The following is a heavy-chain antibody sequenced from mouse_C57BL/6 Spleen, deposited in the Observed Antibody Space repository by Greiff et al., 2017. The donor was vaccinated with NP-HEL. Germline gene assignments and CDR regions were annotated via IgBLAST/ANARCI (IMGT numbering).Heavy chain of an antibody. J-gene: IGHJ2*01. CDR1: GYTFTSYW. V-gene: IGHV1-59*01. CDR2: IDPSDSYT. CDR3: ARDTTVGFDY. Sequence: VQLKQPGAELVRPGTSVKLSCKASGYTFTSYWMHWVKQRPGQGLEWIGVIDPSDSYTNYNQKFKGKATLTVDTSSSTAYMQLISLTSEDSAVYYCARDTTVGFDYWGQGTTLTVSS. D-gene: IGHD1-1*01.